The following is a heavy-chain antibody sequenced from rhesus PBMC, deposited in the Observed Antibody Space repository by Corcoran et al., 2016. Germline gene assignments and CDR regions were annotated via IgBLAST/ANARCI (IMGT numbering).Heavy chain of an antibody. V-gene: IGHV3S5*01. CDR1: GFTFSSYG. D-gene: IGHD6-13*01. CDR2: INSGGGST. Sequence: EVQLVETGGGLVQPGGSLKLSCAASGFTFSSYGMSWVRQAPGKGLEWVSVINSGGGSTYYADSLKGRFTISRDNSKNTHSLKMNSLRAEDTAVYYCAKDASNWSNQYGLDSWGQGVVVTVSS. CDR3: AKDASNWSNQYGLDS. J-gene: IGHJ6*01.